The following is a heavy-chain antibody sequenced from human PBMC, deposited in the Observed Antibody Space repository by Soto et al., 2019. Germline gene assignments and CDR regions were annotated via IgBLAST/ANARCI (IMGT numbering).Heavy chain of an antibody. D-gene: IGHD3-3*01. V-gene: IGHV4-31*03. CDR1: GGSISSGGYY. CDR3: AREDFQIRCFDY. J-gene: IGHJ4*02. Sequence: PSETLSLTCTVSGGSISSGGYYWSWIRQHPGKGLEWIGYIYYSGSTYYNPSLKSRVTISVDTSKNQFSLKLSSVTAADTAVYYCAREDFQIRCFDYWGQGTLVTVSS. CDR2: IYYSGST.